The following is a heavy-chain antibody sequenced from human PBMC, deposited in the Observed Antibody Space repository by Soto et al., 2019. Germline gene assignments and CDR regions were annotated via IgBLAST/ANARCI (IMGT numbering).Heavy chain of an antibody. D-gene: IGHD6-13*01. Sequence: SETLSLTCTVSGGSISSGGHYWSWIRQHPGKGLEWIGYIYYSGSTYYNPSLKSRVTISVDTSKNQFSLKLSSVTAADTAVYYCARAAAAYNWFDPWGQGTLVTVSS. CDR3: ARAAAAYNWFDP. CDR2: IYYSGST. J-gene: IGHJ5*02. CDR1: GGSISSGGHY. V-gene: IGHV4-31*03.